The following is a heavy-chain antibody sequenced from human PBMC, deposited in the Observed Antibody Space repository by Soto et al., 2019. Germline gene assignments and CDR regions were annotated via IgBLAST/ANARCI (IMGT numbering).Heavy chain of an antibody. D-gene: IGHD5-12*01. Sequence: QVQLVQSGAEVRQPASSVKVSGKTSGGTFSSYAVSWVRQAPAQGLEWMGGIVPIVDTSTYAQKFQGRVTITADESTSTVYMELSSLRSDDTAVYYCVRVVSIPGYPDNWGQGTLVTVSS. CDR3: VRVVSIPGYPDN. CDR1: GGTFSSYA. CDR2: IVPIVDTS. V-gene: IGHV1-69*12. J-gene: IGHJ4*02.